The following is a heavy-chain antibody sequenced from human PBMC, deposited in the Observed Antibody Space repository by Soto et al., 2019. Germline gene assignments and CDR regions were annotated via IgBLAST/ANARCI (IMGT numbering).Heavy chain of an antibody. J-gene: IGHJ4*02. CDR1: GGSISSYY. V-gene: IGHV4-4*07. CDR2: IHTSGSP. Sequence: QVQLQESGPGLVKPSETLSLTCTVSGGSISSYYCSWIRQAAGKGLEWIGRIHTSGSPNYNPSLKSRVTMSADTSKKQFSLKLTSVTAADTAVYYCATGGTYFDYWGQGTLVTVSS. CDR3: ATGGTYFDY.